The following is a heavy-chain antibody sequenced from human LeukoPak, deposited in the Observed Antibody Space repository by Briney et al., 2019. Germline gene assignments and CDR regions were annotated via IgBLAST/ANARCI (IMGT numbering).Heavy chain of an antibody. V-gene: IGHV1-18*01. CDR3: ARDDPIVVVPAALDY. J-gene: IGHJ4*02. CDR1: GYTFTSYG. CDR2: ISAYNGNT. D-gene: IGHD2-2*01. Sequence: APVKVSCKASGYTFTSYGISWVRQAPRQGLEWMGWISAYNGNTNYAQKLQGRVTMTTDTSTSTAYMELRSLRSDDTAVYYCARDDPIVVVPAALDYWGQGTLVTVSS.